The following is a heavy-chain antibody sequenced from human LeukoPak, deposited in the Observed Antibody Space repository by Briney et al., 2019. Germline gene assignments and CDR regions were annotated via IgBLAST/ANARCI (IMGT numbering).Heavy chain of an antibody. J-gene: IGHJ4*02. V-gene: IGHV4-59*01. Sequence: KPSETLSLTCTVSGGSISSYYWSWIRQPPGKGLEWIGYIYYSGSTNYNPSLKSRVTISVDTSKNQFSLKLSSVTAADTAVYYCGTTKYYDFWSGYYTENYFDYWGQGTLVTVSS. D-gene: IGHD3-3*01. CDR2: IYYSGST. CDR1: GGSISSYY. CDR3: GTTKYYDFWSGYYTENYFDY.